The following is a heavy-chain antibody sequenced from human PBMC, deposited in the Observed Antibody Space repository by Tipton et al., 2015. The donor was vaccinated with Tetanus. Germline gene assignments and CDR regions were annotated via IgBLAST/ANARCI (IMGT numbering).Heavy chain of an antibody. CDR3: ARDQARGARGWNYFDY. CDR2: IYYSGST. CDR1: GGSISSGGYY. D-gene: IGHD1-26*01. Sequence: LRLSCTVSGGSISSGGYYWSWIRQHPGKGLEWIGDIYYSGSTYYNPSLKSRDTISVDTSKNQFSLKLNSVTAADTAVYYCARDQARGARGWNYFDYWGQGTLVTVSS. J-gene: IGHJ4*02. V-gene: IGHV4-31*03.